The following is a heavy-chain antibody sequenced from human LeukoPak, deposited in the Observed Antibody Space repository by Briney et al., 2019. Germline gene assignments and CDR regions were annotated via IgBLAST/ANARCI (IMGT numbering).Heavy chain of an antibody. J-gene: IGHJ4*02. V-gene: IGHV1-18*01. D-gene: IGHD4-11*01. CDR2: ISAYNGTT. CDR3: ARVWGVTTDDFDY. Sequence: ASAKVSCKASGYTFTSYGISWVRRAPGQGLEWMGWISAYNGTTTHAQKLQGRVTMTTDTSTRTAYMELRSLRSDDTAVYYCARVWGVTTDDFDYWGQGTLVTVSS. CDR1: GYTFTSYG.